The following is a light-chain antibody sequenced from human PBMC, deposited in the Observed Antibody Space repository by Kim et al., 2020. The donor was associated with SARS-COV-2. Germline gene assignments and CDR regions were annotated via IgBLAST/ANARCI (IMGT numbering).Light chain of an antibody. CDR1: SLRSYY. CDR2: GKN. V-gene: IGLV3-19*01. CDR3: NSRDSSGNHLVV. Sequence: LGQPVRITCQGDSLRSYYASWYQQQPGQAPVLVIYGKNNRPSGIPDRFSGSSSGNTASLTITGAQAEDEADYYCNSRDSSGNHLVVFGGGTQLTVL. J-gene: IGLJ2*01.